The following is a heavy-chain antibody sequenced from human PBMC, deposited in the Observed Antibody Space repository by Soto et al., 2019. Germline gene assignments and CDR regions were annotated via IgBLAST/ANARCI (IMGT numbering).Heavy chain of an antibody. J-gene: IGHJ5*02. CDR2: ISLYSDGT. CDR3: ARVVTGTEAWLGP. Sequence: QVQLVQSGGEVKRPGASVKVSCKTSGYTFSNYGITWVRQAPGQPLEWLGWISLYSDGTNYAQKFQGRGCMTTDTSTTTASMELRSLRSDDTAVYYCARVVTGTEAWLGPWGQGTLVTVSS. V-gene: IGHV1-18*01. CDR1: GYTFSNYG. D-gene: IGHD1-1*01.